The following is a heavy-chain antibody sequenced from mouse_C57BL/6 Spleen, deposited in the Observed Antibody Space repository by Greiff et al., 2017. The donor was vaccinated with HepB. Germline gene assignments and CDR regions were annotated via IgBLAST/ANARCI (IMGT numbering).Heavy chain of an antibody. CDR3: ASGYYPYY. CDR1: GYSITSGYY. J-gene: IGHJ2*01. Sequence: ESGPGLVKPSQSLSLTCSVTGYSITSGYYWNWIRQFPGNKLEWMGYISYDGSNNYNPSLKNRISITRDTSKNQFFLKLNSVTTEDTATYYCASGYYPYYWGQGTTLTVSS. CDR2: ISYDGSN. V-gene: IGHV3-6*01. D-gene: IGHD2-3*01.